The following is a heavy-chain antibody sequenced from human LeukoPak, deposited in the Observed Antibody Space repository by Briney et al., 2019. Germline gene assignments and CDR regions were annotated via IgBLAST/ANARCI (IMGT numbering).Heavy chain of an antibody. J-gene: IGHJ4*02. CDR2: ISWNSGSI. V-gene: IGHV3-9*01. D-gene: IGHD3-22*01. CDR3: AKDWSYDSSGADY. Sequence: PGGSLRLSCAASGFTFDDYAMHWVRQAPGKGLEWVSGISWNSGSIGYADSVKGRFTISRDNAKNSLYLQINSLRAEDTAFYYCAKDWSYDSSGADYWGQGTLVTVSS. CDR1: GFTFDDYA.